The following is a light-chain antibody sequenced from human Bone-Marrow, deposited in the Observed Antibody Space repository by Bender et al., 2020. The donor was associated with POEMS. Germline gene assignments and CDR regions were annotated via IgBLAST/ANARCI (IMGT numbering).Light chain of an antibody. J-gene: IGLJ1*01. CDR3: CSYAGSNSYV. CDR2: EGS. V-gene: IGLV2-23*01. Sequence: QPALTQPASVSGSPGQSISISCTATSSDVGNYNFVSWYQHHPGRVPKVVIYEGSRRPSGVSGRFSGSKSGNTASLTISGLQAEDEADYYCCSYAGSNSYVFGTGTKVTVL. CDR1: SSDVGNYNF.